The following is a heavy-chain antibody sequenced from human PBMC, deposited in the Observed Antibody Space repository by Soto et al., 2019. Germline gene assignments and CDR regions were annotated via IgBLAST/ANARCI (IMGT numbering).Heavy chain of an antibody. CDR1: GFTLSDHY. J-gene: IGHJ4*02. CDR2: TRNKANSYTT. D-gene: IGHD3-22*01. Sequence: PGGSLRLSCAASGFTLSDHYMDWVRQAPGKGLEWVGRTRNKANSYTTEYAASVKGRFTISRDDSKNSLYLQLSSLKTEDTAVYYCARVYYDSSGYSYDYWGQGTLVTVSS. V-gene: IGHV3-72*01. CDR3: ARVYYDSSGYSYDY.